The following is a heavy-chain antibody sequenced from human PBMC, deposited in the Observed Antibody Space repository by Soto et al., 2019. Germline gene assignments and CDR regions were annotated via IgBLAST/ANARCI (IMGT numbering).Heavy chain of an antibody. CDR3: ARGYGRNLDY. CDR2: INHSGIT. CDR1: GGSFSGYY. V-gene: IGHV4-34*01. Sequence: QVQLQQWGAGLLKPSETLSLTCAVYGGSFSGYYWNWIRQPPGKGLEWIGEINHSGITNYNPSLKSRATISVDTFKNHFSLKLVSVTAADTAVYYCARGYGRNLDYWGQGTLVTVPS. D-gene: IGHD3-10*01. J-gene: IGHJ4*02.